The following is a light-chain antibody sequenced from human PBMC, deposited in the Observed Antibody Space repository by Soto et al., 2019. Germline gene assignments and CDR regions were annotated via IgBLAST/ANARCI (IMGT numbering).Light chain of an antibody. J-gene: IGLJ1*01. V-gene: IGLV2-14*01. Sequence: QSALTQPASVSGSPGQSITISCSGTISDFVLYNYVSWYQQHPGKAPKLMIYGVNNRPSGVSNRFSGSKSGNTASLTISGLQADDVADYYCSSYTTSSALQVFGTGTKVTVL. CDR3: SSYTTSSALQV. CDR1: ISDFVLYNY. CDR2: GVN.